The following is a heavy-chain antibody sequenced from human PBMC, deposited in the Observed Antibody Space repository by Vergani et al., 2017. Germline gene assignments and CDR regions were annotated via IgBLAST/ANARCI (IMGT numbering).Heavy chain of an antibody. CDR3: GRGSDNYN. Sequence: EVPLLQSEGAVVQPGGSLRLSCVASGFPFSSHAMSWVRQGHGQGLEWVQSIKNSGDSTHYANSVKGRLTITRDNSKNTLYLQMNSLRVEDTAVYYCGRGSDNYNWGQGTLVTVSS. D-gene: IGHD5-24*01. CDR1: GFPFSSHA. J-gene: IGHJ4*02. V-gene: IGHV3-23*01. CDR2: IKNSGDST.